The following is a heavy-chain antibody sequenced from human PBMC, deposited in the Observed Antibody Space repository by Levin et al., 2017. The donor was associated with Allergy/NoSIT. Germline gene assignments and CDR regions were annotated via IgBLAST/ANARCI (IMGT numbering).Heavy chain of an antibody. CDR2: INHRGST. D-gene: IGHD4-11*01. CDR3: AREEPTTVNTFDS. Sequence: SETLSLTCAVYGGSFSGSYWSWIRQPPGKGLEGIGEINHRGSTNYNPSLKSRVTISADTSKNKFSLKLTSVTAADTAVYYCAREEPTTVNTFDSWGQGTLVTVSS. V-gene: IGHV4-34*01. J-gene: IGHJ4*02. CDR1: GGSFSGSY.